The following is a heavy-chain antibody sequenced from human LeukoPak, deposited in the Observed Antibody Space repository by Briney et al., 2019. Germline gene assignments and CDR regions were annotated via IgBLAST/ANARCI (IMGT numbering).Heavy chain of an antibody. V-gene: IGHV4-61*02. CDR2: IYTSGST. J-gene: IGHJ5*02. D-gene: IGHD3-16*01. CDR3: ARGRPYNWFDP. CDR1: GGSISSGSYY. Sequence: SETLSLTCTVSGGSISSGSYYWSWIRQPAGKGLEWIGRIYTSGSTNYNPSLKSRVTISVDTSKNQFSLKLSSVAAADTAVYYCARGRPYNWFDPWGQGTLVTVSS.